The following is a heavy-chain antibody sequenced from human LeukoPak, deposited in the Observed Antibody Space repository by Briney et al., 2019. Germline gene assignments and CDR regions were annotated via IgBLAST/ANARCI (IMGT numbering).Heavy chain of an antibody. J-gene: IGHJ3*02. V-gene: IGHV3-48*03. CDR3: AREGYDYGAFDI. CDR2: ISSSCSTI. CDR1: GFTFSSYE. D-gene: IGHD3-22*01. Sequence: GGSLRLSCAASGFTFSSYEMNWVRQAPGKGLEWVAYISSSCSTIYYADSVKGRFTVSRDNAKNSLYLQMNSLRTEDTAVYYCAREGYDYGAFDIWGQGTMVTVSS.